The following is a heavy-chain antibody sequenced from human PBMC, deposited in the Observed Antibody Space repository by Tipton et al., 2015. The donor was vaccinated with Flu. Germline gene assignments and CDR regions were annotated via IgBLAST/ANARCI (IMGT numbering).Heavy chain of an antibody. CDR1: GGSINSGGYY. V-gene: IGHV4-31*03. Sequence: TLSLTCTVSGGSINSGGYYWSWIRQHPGKGLEWIGYIYYTGSTYYNPSLKSRLTISVDTSKNQFSLKLGSVTAADTAVYYCARATNPDIAAAGYFFDYWGQGTQVTVSS. D-gene: IGHD6-13*01. CDR2: IYYTGST. CDR3: ARATNPDIAAAGYFFDY. J-gene: IGHJ4*02.